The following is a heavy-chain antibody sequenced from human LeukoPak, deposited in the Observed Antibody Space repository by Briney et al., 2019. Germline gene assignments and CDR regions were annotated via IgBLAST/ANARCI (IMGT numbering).Heavy chain of an antibody. CDR3: AKSIRLIAVAASPDY. J-gene: IGHJ4*02. CDR2: ISSDGGST. Sequence: GGSLRLSCAASGFTFSTYALHWVRQAPGKGLEYVSAISSDGGSTYYANSVKGRFTISRDNSRNTLYLQMGSLRAEDVAMYYCAKSIRLIAVAASPDYWGQGTLVTVSS. V-gene: IGHV3-64*01. CDR1: GFTFSTYA. D-gene: IGHD6-19*01.